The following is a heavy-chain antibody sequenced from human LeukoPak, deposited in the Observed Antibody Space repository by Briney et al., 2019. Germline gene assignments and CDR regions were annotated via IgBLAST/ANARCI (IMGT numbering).Heavy chain of an antibody. D-gene: IGHD6-19*01. J-gene: IGHJ4*02. Sequence: GASVKVSCKASGYTFTHYYMHWVRQAPGQGLEWIGRINPNSGGTSSARKFQGRVTVTRDTSISTVYMELSRLTSDDTAVYYCARSPSGWYGDYWGQGTLVTVSS. CDR1: GYTFTHYY. CDR3: ARSPSGWYGDY. CDR2: INPNSGGT. V-gene: IGHV1-2*06.